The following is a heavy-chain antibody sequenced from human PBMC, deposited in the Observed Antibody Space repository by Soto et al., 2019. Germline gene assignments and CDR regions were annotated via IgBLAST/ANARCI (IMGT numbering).Heavy chain of an antibody. V-gene: IGHV1-18*01. CDR1: GYTFTSYG. D-gene: IGHD6-19*01. J-gene: IGHJ3*02. CDR2: ISAYNGNT. Sequence: ASVKVSCKASGYTFTSYGISWVRQAPGQGLEWMGWISAYNGNTNYAQKLQGRVTMTTDTSTSTAYMELRSLRSDDTAVYYCARSKQWLVPDAFDIWGQGTMVTVSS. CDR3: ARSKQWLVPDAFDI.